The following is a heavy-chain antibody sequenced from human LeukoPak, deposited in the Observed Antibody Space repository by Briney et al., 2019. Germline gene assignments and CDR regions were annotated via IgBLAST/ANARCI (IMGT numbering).Heavy chain of an antibody. CDR1: GFTFDDYA. CDR3: AKVLIRDAFDI. D-gene: IGHD2-21*01. J-gene: IGHJ3*02. V-gene: IGHV3-9*01. CDR2: ISWNSGSI. Sequence: GGSLRLSCAASGFTFDDYAMHWVRHAPGKGLEWVSGISWNSGSIGYADSVKGRFTISRDNAKNSLYLQMNSLRAEDTALYYCAKVLIRDAFDIWGQGTMVTVSS.